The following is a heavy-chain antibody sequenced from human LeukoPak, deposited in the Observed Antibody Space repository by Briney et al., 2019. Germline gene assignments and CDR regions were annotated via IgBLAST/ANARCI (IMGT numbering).Heavy chain of an antibody. CDR2: ISGSGGST. CDR1: GFTFSSYA. D-gene: IGHD1-26*01. J-gene: IGHJ4*02. Sequence: AGGSLRLSCAASGFTFSSYAMSWVRQAPGKGLEWVSAISGSGGSTYYADSVKGRFTISRDNSKNTLYLQMNSLRAEDTAVYYCAKDRYSGSYLPVPGYWGQGTLVTVSS. CDR3: AKDRYSGSYLPVPGY. V-gene: IGHV3-23*01.